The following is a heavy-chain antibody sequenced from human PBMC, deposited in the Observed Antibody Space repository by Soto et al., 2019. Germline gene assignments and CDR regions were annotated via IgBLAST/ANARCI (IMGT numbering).Heavy chain of an antibody. CDR3: ARGSSTSCSRGSAFDI. J-gene: IGHJ3*02. V-gene: IGHV3-23*01. D-gene: IGHD2-2*01. CDR1: GFTFSSYA. Sequence: EVQLLESGGGLVQPGGSLRLSCAASGFTFSSYAMSWVRQAPGKGLEWVSAISGSGGSTYYADSVKGRFTISRDNSKNTLYLQMNSLRAEDTAVYYCARGSSTSCSRGSAFDIWGQGTMVTVSS. CDR2: ISGSGGST.